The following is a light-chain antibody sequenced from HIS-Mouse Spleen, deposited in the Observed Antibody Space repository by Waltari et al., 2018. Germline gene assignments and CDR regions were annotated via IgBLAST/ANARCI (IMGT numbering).Light chain of an antibody. Sequence: QSALTQPRSVSGSPGQSVTISCTGTSSDVGGYNYVSWYPQHPGKAPKLMIYDVSKRPSGVPDRCSGSKSGNTASLTISGLQAEDEADYYCCAYAGSYTGVFGTGTKVTVL. V-gene: IGLV2-11*01. CDR3: CAYAGSYTGV. J-gene: IGLJ1*01. CDR2: DVS. CDR1: SSDVGGYNY.